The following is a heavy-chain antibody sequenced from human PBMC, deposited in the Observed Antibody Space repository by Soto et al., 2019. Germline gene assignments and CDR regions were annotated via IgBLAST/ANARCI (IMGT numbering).Heavy chain of an antibody. J-gene: IGHJ4*02. D-gene: IGHD4-4*01. CDR3: ASPVGADYTFDC. V-gene: IGHV4-39*01. CDR1: GGSITSSSYY. Sequence: QLQLQESGPGLVKPSETLSLSCSVSGGSITSSSYYWGWIRQAPGKGLEWIGTIYYRGSTYYNPSLKSRVTMSAYTSKNHFSLQLNSVTAADTAVYFCASPVGADYTFDCWGQGTLVTVSS. CDR2: IYYRGST.